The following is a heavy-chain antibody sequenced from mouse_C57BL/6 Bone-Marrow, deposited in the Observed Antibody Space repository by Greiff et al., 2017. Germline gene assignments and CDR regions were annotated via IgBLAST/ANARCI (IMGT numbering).Heavy chain of an antibody. CDR1: GFTFSDYY. Sequence: EVQLVESEGGLVQPGSSMKLSCTASGFTFSDYYMAWVRQVPEKGLEWVANINYDGSSTYYLDSLKSRFIISRDNAKNILYLQMSSLKSEDTATYYCARDIGSSYAYAMDYWGQGTSVTVSS. V-gene: IGHV5-16*01. CDR3: ARDIGSSYAYAMDY. D-gene: IGHD1-1*01. CDR2: INYDGSST. J-gene: IGHJ4*01.